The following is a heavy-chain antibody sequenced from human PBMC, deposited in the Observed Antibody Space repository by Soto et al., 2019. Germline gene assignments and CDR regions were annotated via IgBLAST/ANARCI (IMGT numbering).Heavy chain of an antibody. D-gene: IGHD4-4*01. CDR1: GGTFSSYA. J-gene: IGHJ5*02. V-gene: IGHV1-69*13. Sequence: EASVKVSCKASGGTFSSYAISWVRQAPGQGLEWMGGIIPIFGTANYAQKFQGRVTITADESTSTAYMELSSLRSEDTAVYYCARDLSNSLSGWFDPWGQGTLVTVSS. CDR2: IIPIFGTA. CDR3: ARDLSNSLSGWFDP.